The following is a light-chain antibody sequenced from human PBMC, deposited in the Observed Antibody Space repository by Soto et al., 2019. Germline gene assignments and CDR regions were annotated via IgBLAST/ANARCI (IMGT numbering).Light chain of an antibody. CDR2: ANI. Sequence: QSVLPQPPSVSAAPGQRVTISCSGSTSNILNNFVSWYQHVPGRAPKLLIYANIKRPSGIPDRFSGSKPGTSATLDITGRQTEDEADYYCATWDTSLSAVVFGGGTKLTVL. V-gene: IGLV1-51*01. CDR1: TSNILNNF. CDR3: ATWDTSLSAVV. J-gene: IGLJ3*02.